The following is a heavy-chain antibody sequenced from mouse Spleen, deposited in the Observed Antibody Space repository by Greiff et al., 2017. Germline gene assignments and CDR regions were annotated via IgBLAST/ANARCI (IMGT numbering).Heavy chain of an antibody. J-gene: IGHJ2*01. V-gene: IGHV5-9*01. CDR1: GFTFSSYA. D-gene: IGHD2-3*01. Sequence: EVKLVESGGGLVKPGGSLKLSCAASGFTFSSYAMSWVRQTPEKRLEWVAYISSGGGNTYYPASVKGRFTISRDNAKNTLYLQMSSLRSEDTALYYCARDRIYDGYHYFDDWGQGTTRTVSS. CDR3: ARDRIYDGYHYFDD. CDR2: ISSGGGNT.